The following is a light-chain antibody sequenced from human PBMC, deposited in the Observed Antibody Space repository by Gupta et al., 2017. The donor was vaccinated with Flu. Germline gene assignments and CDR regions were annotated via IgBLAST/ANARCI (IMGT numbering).Light chain of an antibody. V-gene: IGLV1-44*01. CDR2: SNN. J-gene: IGLJ2*01. CDR1: SSNIGSNT. Sequence: QSVLTQPPSASGTPGQRVTISCSGSSSNIGSNTVNWYQQLPGPAPKLLIYSNNQRPSGVPDRFSGSKSGTSASLAISGLQSEDEAAYYCAAWDDSLNGPVFGGGTKLTVL. CDR3: AAWDDSLNGPV.